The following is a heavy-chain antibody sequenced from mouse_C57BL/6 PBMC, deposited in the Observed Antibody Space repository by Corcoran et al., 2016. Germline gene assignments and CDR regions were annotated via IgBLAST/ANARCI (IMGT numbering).Heavy chain of an antibody. D-gene: IGHD1-1*01. CDR3: APRRNYGSSYEDAMDY. V-gene: IGHV9-3*01. Sequence: QIQLVQSGPELKKPGETIKISCKASGYTITTYGMSWVKQAPGKGLKWMGWINTYSGVPTYADDFKGRFAFSLETSASTAYLQINNLKNEDTATYFCAPRRNYGSSYEDAMDYWGQGTSVTVSS. J-gene: IGHJ4*01. CDR2: INTYSGVP. CDR1: GYTITTYG.